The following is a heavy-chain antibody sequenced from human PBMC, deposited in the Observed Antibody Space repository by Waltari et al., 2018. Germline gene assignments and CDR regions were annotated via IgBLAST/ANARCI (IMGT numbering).Heavy chain of an antibody. D-gene: IGHD6-6*01. V-gene: IGHV4-30-2*01. J-gene: IGHJ5*02. CDR3: ARDLDPSCWFDP. Sequence: QLQLQESGSGLVKPSQTLSLTCAVSGGSISSGGYSWSWIRHTPGKGLEWIGYIYHSGGTDYNPSLKSRVTITVDRSKNQFSLKLSAGAATDTAVYYGARDLDPSCWFDPWGQGTLVTVSS. CDR1: GGSISSGGYS. CDR2: IYHSGGT.